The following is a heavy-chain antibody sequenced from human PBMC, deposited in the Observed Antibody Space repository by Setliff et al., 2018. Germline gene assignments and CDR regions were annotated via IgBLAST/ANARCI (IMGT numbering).Heavy chain of an antibody. D-gene: IGHD3-10*01. CDR3: ARAIKEAHYYYGSGSIDY. J-gene: IGHJ4*02. Sequence: SVKVSCKASGGTFSSYAISWVRQAPGQGLEWMGGIIPIFGTANYAQKFQGRVTITTDESTSTAYMELSSLRSEDTAVYYCARAIKEAHYYYGSGSIDYWGQGALVTVSS. V-gene: IGHV1-69*05. CDR2: IIPIFGTA. CDR1: GGTFSSYA.